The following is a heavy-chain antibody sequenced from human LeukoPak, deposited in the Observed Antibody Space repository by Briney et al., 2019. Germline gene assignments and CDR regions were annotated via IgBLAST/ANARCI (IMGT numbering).Heavy chain of an antibody. J-gene: IGHJ4*02. Sequence: GGSLRLSCAASGFTFSTYSMNWVRQPLGKGLEWVSSISSTSNYIYYADSVKGRFTISRDNAKNSLYLQMNSLRAEDTAVYYCAREEWQLVPPPLDYWGQGTLVTVSS. CDR3: AREEWQLVPPPLDY. CDR2: ISSTSNYI. V-gene: IGHV3-21*01. D-gene: IGHD6-13*01. CDR1: GFTFSTYS.